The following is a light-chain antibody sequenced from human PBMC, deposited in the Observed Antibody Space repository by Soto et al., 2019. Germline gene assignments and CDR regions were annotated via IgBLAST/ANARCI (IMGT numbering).Light chain of an antibody. CDR3: SSEASSGSFV. V-gene: IGLV2-23*01. CDR1: SSDVGSYNL. J-gene: IGLJ1*01. Sequence: QSALTQPASVSGSPGQSITISCTGTSSDVGSYNLVSWYQKYPGKAPKLMIYEGSKRPSGISNRFSGSKSGYTASRTISGPQSEYEADYYCSSEASSGSFVFGPGPQLTVL. CDR2: EGS.